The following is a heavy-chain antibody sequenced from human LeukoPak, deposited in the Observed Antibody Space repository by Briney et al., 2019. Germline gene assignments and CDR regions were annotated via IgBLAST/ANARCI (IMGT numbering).Heavy chain of an antibody. Sequence: SETLSLTCTVSGGSISSGGYYWSWIRQPPGKGLEWIGYIYHSGSTYYNPSLKSRVTISVDRSKNQFPLKLSSVTAADTAVYYCAGHPLLQYYFDYWGQGTLVTVSS. CDR2: IYHSGST. J-gene: IGHJ4*02. CDR3: AGHPLLQYYFDY. D-gene: IGHD2-15*01. CDR1: GGSISSGGYY. V-gene: IGHV4-30-2*01.